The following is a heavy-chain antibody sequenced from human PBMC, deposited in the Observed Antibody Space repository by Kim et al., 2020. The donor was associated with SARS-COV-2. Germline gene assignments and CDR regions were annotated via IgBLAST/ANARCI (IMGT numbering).Heavy chain of an antibody. D-gene: IGHD3-22*01. CDR2: IYYSGST. CDR1: GGSISSSSYY. J-gene: IGHJ3*02. CDR3: ARPADSSGYYLDAFDI. V-gene: IGHV4-39*01. Sequence: SETLSLTCTVSGGSISSSSYYWGWIRQPPGKGLEWIGSIYYSGSTYYNPSLKSRVTISVDTSKNQFSLKLSSVTAADTAVYYCARPADSSGYYLDAFDI.